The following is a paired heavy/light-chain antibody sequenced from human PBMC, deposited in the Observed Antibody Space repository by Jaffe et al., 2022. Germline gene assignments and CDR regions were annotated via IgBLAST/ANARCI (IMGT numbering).Light chain of an antibody. J-gene: IGLJ1*01. CDR2: DDS. Sequence: SYVLTQPPSVSVAPGQTARITCGGNNIGSKSVHWYQQKPGQAPVLVVYDDSDRPSGIPERFSGSNSGNTATLTISRVEAGDEADYYCQVWDSSSDHPYVFGTGTKVTVL. V-gene: IGLV3-21*02. CDR3: QVWDSSSDHPYV. CDR1: NIGSKS.
Heavy chain of an antibody. CDR1: GFTFSSYA. D-gene: IGHD2-15*01. CDR2: ISGSGGST. J-gene: IGHJ4*02. CDR3: AKDFANCSGGSCHYYFDY. V-gene: IGHV3-23*01. Sequence: EVQLLESGGGLVQPGGSLRLSCAASGFTFSSYAMSWVRQAPGKGLEWVSAISGSGGSTYYADSVKGRFTISRDNSKNTLYLQMNSLRAEDTAVYYCAKDFANCSGGSCHYYFDYWGQGTLVTVSS.